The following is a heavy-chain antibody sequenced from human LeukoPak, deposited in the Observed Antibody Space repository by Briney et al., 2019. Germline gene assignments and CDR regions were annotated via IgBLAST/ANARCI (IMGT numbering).Heavy chain of an antibody. Sequence: GGSLRLSCAASGFTLSTHWMSWVRQAPGKGLEWVANINEDGSEKYYVDSVKGRFTISRDNAKNSLYLQMNSLRAEDTALYYCARIYYDSSGYRLFDYWGQGTLVTVSS. J-gene: IGHJ4*02. CDR1: GFTLSTHW. V-gene: IGHV3-7*02. CDR3: ARIYYDSSGYRLFDY. CDR2: INEDGSEK. D-gene: IGHD3-22*01.